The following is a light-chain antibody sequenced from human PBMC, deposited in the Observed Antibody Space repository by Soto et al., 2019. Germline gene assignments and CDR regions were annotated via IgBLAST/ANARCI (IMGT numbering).Light chain of an antibody. CDR3: QQSYSTPSIT. V-gene: IGKV1-39*01. CDR1: QRISTF. CDR2: AAS. J-gene: IGKJ5*01. Sequence: FQMLQSPSSLSASVGDRVTITCRASQRISTFLNWYQQKPGKAPKLPIYAASSLQSGVPSRFSGSGSGTDFTLTISSLQPEDFAVYYCQQSYSTPSITFGQGTRLEIK.